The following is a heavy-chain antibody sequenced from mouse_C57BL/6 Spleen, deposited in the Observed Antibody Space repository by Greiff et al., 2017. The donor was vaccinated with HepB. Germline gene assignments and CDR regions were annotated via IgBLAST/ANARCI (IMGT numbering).Heavy chain of an antibody. CDR3: TKDYYGNYGAWFAY. V-gene: IGHV6-3*01. D-gene: IGHD2-1*01. Sequence: EVQLVESGGGLVQPGGSMKLSCVASGFTFSNYWMNWVRQSPEKGLEWVAQIRLKSDNYATHYAESVKGRFTISRDDSKSSVYLQMNNLRAEDTGIYYCTKDYYGNYGAWFAYWGQGTLVTVSA. CDR2: IRLKSDNYAT. J-gene: IGHJ3*01. CDR1: GFTFSNYW.